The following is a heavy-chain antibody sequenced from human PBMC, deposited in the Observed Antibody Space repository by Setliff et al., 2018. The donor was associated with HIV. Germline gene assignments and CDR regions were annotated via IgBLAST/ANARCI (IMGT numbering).Heavy chain of an antibody. D-gene: IGHD6-13*01. Sequence: ASVKVSCKASNYTLINYGVSWVRQAPGQGLEWMGWIGSYSGYTFYAQKFQGRRTMTEDTSTDTAYMELSSLRSDDTAMYYCATDPGYSSTWYSESFQHWGQGTVVTVSS. CDR2: IGSYSGYT. CDR1: NYTLINYG. V-gene: IGHV1-18*01. CDR3: ATDPGYSSTWYSESFQH. J-gene: IGHJ1*01.